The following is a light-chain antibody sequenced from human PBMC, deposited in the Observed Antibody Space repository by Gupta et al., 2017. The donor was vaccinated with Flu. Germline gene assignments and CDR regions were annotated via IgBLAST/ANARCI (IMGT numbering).Light chain of an antibody. CDR1: SGDVGAYNY. J-gene: IGLJ1*01. CDR3: CSYTGRNHAYV. Sequence: QSALTQPASVSGSPGQSLTISCTGTSGDVGAYNYVAWYQQHPGEAPKLLIYEVANRPSGVSNRFSGAKSGNTAALTITGLQAEDEADYYCCSYTGRNHAYVFGPGTKVTVL. V-gene: IGLV2-14*03. CDR2: EVA.